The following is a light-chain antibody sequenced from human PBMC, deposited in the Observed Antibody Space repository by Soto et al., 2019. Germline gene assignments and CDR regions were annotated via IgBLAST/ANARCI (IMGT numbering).Light chain of an antibody. CDR3: QQYYSFPRA. V-gene: IGKV1D-8*01. CDR1: QGISSY. Sequence: VIWMTQSPSLLSASTGDRVTISCRMRQGISSYLAWYQQNPGKAPELLIYAASTVQMGVPSRFIRSASETAFTLNIRFLQSEDFADDYCQQYYSFPRACGGGTKVEIK. J-gene: IGKJ4*01. CDR2: AAS.